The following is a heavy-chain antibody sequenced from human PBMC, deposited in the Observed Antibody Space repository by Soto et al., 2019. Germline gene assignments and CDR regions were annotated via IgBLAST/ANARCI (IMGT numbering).Heavy chain of an antibody. J-gene: IGHJ6*03. CDR1: GFTFSDYY. Sequence: GGSLRLSCAASGFTFSDYYMSWIRQAPGKGLECVSYISSSGSTIYYADSVKGRFTISRDNAKNSLYLQMNSLRAEDTAVYYCARTSCSSTSCYYYYYYYMDVRGKGTTVTVSS. CDR2: ISSSGSTI. V-gene: IGHV3-11*01. D-gene: IGHD2-2*01. CDR3: ARTSCSSTSCYYYYYYYMDV.